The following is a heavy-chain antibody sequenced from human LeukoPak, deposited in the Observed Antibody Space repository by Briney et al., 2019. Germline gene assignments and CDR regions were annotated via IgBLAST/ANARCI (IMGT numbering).Heavy chain of an antibody. V-gene: IGHV4-4*07. CDR1: GGSISSYY. D-gene: IGHD3-9*01. CDR2: IYTSGST. J-gene: IGHJ3*02. Sequence: SETLSLNCTVSGGSISSYYWSWLRQPAGKGLEWIGRIYTSGSTNYNPSLKSRVTMSVDTSKKQFSLKLSSVTAADTAVYYCARDWEDILTGSDAFDIWGQGTMVTVSS. CDR3: ARDWEDILTGSDAFDI.